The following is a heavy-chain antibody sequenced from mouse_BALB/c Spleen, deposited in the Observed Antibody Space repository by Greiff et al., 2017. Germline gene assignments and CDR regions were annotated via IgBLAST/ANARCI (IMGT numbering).Heavy chain of an antibody. CDR1: GFSLTGYG. D-gene: IGHD2-1*01. J-gene: IGHJ2*01. V-gene: IGHV2-6-7*01. CDR3: AREGGNYVYYFDY. Sequence: VMLVESGPGLVAPSQSLSITCTVSGFSLTGYGVNWVRQPPGKGLEWLGMIWGDGSTDYNSALKSRLSISKDNSKSPVFLKMNSLQTDDTARYYCAREGGNYVYYFDYWGQGTTLTGSS. CDR2: IWGDGST.